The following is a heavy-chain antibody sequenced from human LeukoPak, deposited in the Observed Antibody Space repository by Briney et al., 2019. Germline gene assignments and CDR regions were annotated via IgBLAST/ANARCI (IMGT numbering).Heavy chain of an antibody. D-gene: IGHD6-19*01. Sequence: GGSLRLFCAASGFTFSDYYMSWIRQAPGKGLEWVSYISSSGSTIYYADSVKGRFTISRDNAKNSLYLQMNSLRAEDTAVYYCARAFSSGWYYFDYWGQGTLVTVSS. V-gene: IGHV3-11*04. J-gene: IGHJ4*02. CDR3: ARAFSSGWYYFDY. CDR1: GFTFSDYY. CDR2: ISSSGSTI.